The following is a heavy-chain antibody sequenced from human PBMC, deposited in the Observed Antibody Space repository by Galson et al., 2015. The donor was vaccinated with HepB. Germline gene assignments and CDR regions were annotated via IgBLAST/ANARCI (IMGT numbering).Heavy chain of an antibody. J-gene: IGHJ6*02. CDR2: IKSKTDGGTT. V-gene: IGHV3-15*07. D-gene: IGHD3-10*01. Sequence: SLRLSCAASGFTFSNAWMNWVRQAPGKGLEWVGRIKSKTDGGTTDYAAPVKGRFTISRDDSKNTLYLQMNSLKAEDTAVYYCTTSDPLWFGVYYYYGMDVWGQGTTVTVSS. CDR1: GFTFSNAW. CDR3: TTSDPLWFGVYYYYGMDV.